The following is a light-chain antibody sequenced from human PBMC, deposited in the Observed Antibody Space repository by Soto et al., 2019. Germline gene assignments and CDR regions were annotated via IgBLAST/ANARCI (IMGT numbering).Light chain of an antibody. CDR2: YDT. J-gene: IGLJ2*01. V-gene: IGLV3-21*04. Sequence: SYVLTQSPSVSVAPGKTATLTCGGNNFDTVSVHWYQQKPGQAPVLVIYYDTHRPSGVPERFSGSNSGNTATLTISRVEVGDEADYYCQVWDSSSDHVVFGGGTKLTVL. CDR1: NFDTVS. CDR3: QVWDSSSDHVV.